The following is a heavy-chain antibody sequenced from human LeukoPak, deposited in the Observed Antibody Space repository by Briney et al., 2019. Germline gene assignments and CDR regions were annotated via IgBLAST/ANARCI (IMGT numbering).Heavy chain of an antibody. CDR2: IYYSGST. J-gene: IGHJ4*02. CDR3: ARGVSSGWYYFDY. CDR1: GYSISSGYY. Sequence: SETLSLTCTVSGYSISSGYYWGWIRQPPGKGLEWIGSIYYSGSTYYNPSLKSRVTISVDTSKNQFSLKLSSVTAADTAVYYCARGVSSGWYYFDYWGQGTLVTVSS. V-gene: IGHV4-38-2*02. D-gene: IGHD6-19*01.